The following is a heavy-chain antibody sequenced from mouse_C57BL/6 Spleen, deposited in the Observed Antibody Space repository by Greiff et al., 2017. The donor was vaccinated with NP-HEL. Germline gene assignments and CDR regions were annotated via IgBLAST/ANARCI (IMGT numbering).Heavy chain of an antibody. Sequence: DVMLVESGGGLVKPGGSLKLSCAASGFTFSSYAMSWVRQTPEKRLEWVATISDGGSYTYYPDNVKGRFTISRDNAKNNLYLQMSHLKSEDTAMYYCARADYYGSSYVGAMDYWGQGTSVTVSS. J-gene: IGHJ4*01. V-gene: IGHV5-4*03. D-gene: IGHD1-1*01. CDR1: GFTFSSYA. CDR2: ISDGGSYT. CDR3: ARADYYGSSYVGAMDY.